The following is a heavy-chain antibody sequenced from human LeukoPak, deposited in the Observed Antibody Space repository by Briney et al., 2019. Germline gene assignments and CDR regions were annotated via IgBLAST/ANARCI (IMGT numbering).Heavy chain of an antibody. CDR2: MNPDSGDT. CDR3: ARGLGTYDSSELTWPMISF. J-gene: IGHJ4*02. V-gene: IGHV1-8*01. CDR1: GYTFTSYE. D-gene: IGHD3-22*01. Sequence: ASVKVSCKASGYTFTSYEINWVRQASGQGLEWLGWMNPDSGDTAYSQKFQGRITMTRSTSISTAYMELSSLRSEVTAVYYCARGLGTYDSSELTWPMISFWGQGTVVTVSS.